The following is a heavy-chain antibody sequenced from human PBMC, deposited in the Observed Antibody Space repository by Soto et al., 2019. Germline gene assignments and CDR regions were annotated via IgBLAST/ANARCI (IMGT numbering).Heavy chain of an antibody. CDR1: GYTFSTYG. V-gene: IGHV1-18*04. D-gene: IGHD6-6*01. J-gene: IGHJ6*02. Sequence: QVQLVQSGAEVKKPGASVKVSCKASGYTFSTYGISWVRQAPGQGLEWMGWISTYNGNTNYAQKVQGRVTMTTDTSTSKAYMDLRSLRSDDTAVYYCARSPGSSNRYYYYCGMDVWGQGTTVTVSS. CDR2: ISTYNGNT. CDR3: ARSPGSSNRYYYYCGMDV.